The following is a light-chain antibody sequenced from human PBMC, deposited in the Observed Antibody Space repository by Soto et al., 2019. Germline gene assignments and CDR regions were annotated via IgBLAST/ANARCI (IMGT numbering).Light chain of an antibody. CDR2: GAS. J-gene: IGKJ3*01. Sequence: EVGMEQSPATLSVSKGERATLSCRASQSVSSSYLAWYQQKPGQAPRLLIYGASSRATGIPDRFSGSGSGTDFTLTISRLEPEDFAVYYCQQYGSSPRTFGPGTKVDT. CDR1: QSVSSSY. CDR3: QQYGSSPRT. V-gene: IGKV3-20*01.